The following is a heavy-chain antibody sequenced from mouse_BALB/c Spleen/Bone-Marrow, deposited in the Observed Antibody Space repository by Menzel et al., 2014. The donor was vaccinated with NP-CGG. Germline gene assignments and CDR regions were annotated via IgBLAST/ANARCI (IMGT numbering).Heavy chain of an antibody. D-gene: IGHD2-1*01. J-gene: IGHJ2*01. V-gene: IGHV1S56*01. CDR2: ICPGDGST. Sequence: QVQLQQSGPELVKPGASVKMSCKASGYTFTSCYIHWVKQSPGQGLEWIRWICPGDGSTEYNEKFKGKTTLTADKSSSTAYMLLSSLTSEDSAIYFCARPDGNYESYFDYWGQGTTLTVSS. CDR1: GYTFTSCY. CDR3: ARPDGNYESYFDY.